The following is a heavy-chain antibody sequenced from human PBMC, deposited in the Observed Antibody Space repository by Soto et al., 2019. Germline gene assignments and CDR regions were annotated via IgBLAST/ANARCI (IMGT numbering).Heavy chain of an antibody. Sequence: ASETLSLTCSVSGGSVSSGTYSWGWIRQTPGKGLEWIGNVYHTGSTYYNPSLKSRLTIPLDASKNRLSLSLTSVTAADTAVYYCVRAYGLFDFWGQGILVTVSS. V-gene: IGHV4-39*02. CDR1: GGSVSSGTYS. CDR3: VRAYGLFDF. D-gene: IGHD3-10*01. J-gene: IGHJ4*02. CDR2: VYHTGST.